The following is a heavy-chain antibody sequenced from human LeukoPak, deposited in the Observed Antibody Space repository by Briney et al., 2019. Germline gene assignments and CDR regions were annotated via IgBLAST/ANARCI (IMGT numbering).Heavy chain of an antibody. D-gene: IGHD1-26*01. CDR1: GGSISSHY. CDR3: ARDIEAVGATLYFDY. J-gene: IGHJ4*02. Sequence: SETLSLTCTVSGGSISSHYWSWIRQTPGEGLKWIGQINYSGSTYYNPSLKTRVTLSIDTSKNQFSLKLSSVTAADTAVYYCARDIEAVGATLYFDYWGQGTLVTVSS. V-gene: IGHV4-59*11. CDR2: INYSGST.